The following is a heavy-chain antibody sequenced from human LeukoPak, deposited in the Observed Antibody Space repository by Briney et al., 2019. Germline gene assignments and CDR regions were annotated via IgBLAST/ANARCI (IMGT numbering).Heavy chain of an antibody. CDR2: INPNSGGT. D-gene: IGHD6-6*01. Sequence: ASVKVSCKASGYTFTGYYMHWVRQAPGQGLEWMGRINPNSGGTNYAQKFQGRVTMTRDTSISTAYMEMSRLRSDDTDAYYCARGFARGFDYWGQGSLVTVSS. CDR1: GYTFTGYY. CDR3: ARGFARGFDY. J-gene: IGHJ4*02. V-gene: IGHV1-2*05.